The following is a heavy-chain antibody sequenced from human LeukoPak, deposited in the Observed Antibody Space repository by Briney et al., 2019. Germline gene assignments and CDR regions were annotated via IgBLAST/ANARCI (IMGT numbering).Heavy chain of an antibody. Sequence: SSETLSLTCTVSGGSISSYYWSWIRQPAGKGLEWIGRIYTSGSTNYNPSLKSRVTMSVDTSKNQFSLKLSSVTAADTAVYYCARDGYDKPQWLVLARSYYYYMDVWGKGTTVTVSS. D-gene: IGHD6-19*01. CDR3: ARDGYDKPQWLVLARSYYYYMDV. V-gene: IGHV4-4*07. J-gene: IGHJ6*03. CDR2: IYTSGST. CDR1: GGSISSYY.